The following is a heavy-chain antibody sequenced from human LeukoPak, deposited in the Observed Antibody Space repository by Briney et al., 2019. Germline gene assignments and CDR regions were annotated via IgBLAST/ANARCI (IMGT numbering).Heavy chain of an antibody. CDR2: IYYSGST. D-gene: IGHD2-2*02. V-gene: IGHV4-39*01. J-gene: IGHJ6*02. CDR1: GGSISSSSYY. Sequence: SKTLSLTCTVSGGSISSSSYYWGWIRQPPGKGLEWIGSIYYSGSTYYNPSLKSRVTISVDTSKNQFSLKLSSVTAADTAVYYCASRPRYCSSTSCYISPYYYYGMDVWGRGTTVTVSS. CDR3: ASRPRYCSSTSCYISPYYYYGMDV.